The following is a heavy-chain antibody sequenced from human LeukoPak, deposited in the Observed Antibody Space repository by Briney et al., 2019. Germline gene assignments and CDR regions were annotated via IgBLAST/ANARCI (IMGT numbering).Heavy chain of an antibody. D-gene: IGHD3-10*01. CDR2: INHSGST. V-gene: IGHV4-34*01. Sequence: SETLSLTCAVYGGSFSGYYWSWIRQPPGKGLEWIGEINHSGSTNYNPSLKSRVTISVDTSKNQFSLKLSSVTAADTAVYYCAQARLLWFGELSVWFDPWGQGTLVTVSS. CDR3: AQARLLWFGELSVWFDP. J-gene: IGHJ5*02. CDR1: GGSFSGYY.